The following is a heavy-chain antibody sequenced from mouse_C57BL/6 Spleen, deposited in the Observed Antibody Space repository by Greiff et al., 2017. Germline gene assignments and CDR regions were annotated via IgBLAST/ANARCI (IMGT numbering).Heavy chain of an antibody. CDR2: IYPGSGST. CDR1: GYTFTSYW. Sequence: QVHVKQPGAELVKPGASVKMSCKASGYTFTSYWITWVKQRPGQGLAWIGDIYPGSGSTNYNEKFKSKATLTVDTSSSTAYMQLSSLTSEDSAVYYCARYHYYGDYWGQGTTLTVSS. J-gene: IGHJ2*01. V-gene: IGHV1-55*01. D-gene: IGHD1-2*01. CDR3: ARYHYYGDY.